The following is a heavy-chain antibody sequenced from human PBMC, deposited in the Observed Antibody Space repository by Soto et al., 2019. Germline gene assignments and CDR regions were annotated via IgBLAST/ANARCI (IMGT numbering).Heavy chain of an antibody. CDR2: IKQDGSEK. CDR3: ARQGSYDFWSGYYQHFDY. V-gene: IGHV3-7*05. J-gene: IGHJ4*02. D-gene: IGHD3-3*01. CDR1: GFTFSSYW. Sequence: PGGSLRLSCAASGFTFSSYWMSWVRQAPGKGLEWVANIKQDGSEKYYVDSVKGRFTISRDNAKNSLYLQMNSLRAEDTAVYYCARQGSYDFWSGYYQHFDYWGQGTLVTVS.